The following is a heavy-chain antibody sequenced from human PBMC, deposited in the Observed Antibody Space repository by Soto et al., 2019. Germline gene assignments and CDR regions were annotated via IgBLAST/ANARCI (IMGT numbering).Heavy chain of an antibody. CDR3: AGSSSWYSIDY. CDR1: GFTFSSYG. V-gene: IGHV3-30*03. J-gene: IGHJ4*02. Sequence: PGGSLRLSCAASGFTFSSYGMHWVRQAPGKGLEWVAVISYDGSNKYYADSVKGRFTISRDNSKNTLYLQMNSLRAEDTAVYYCAGSSSWYSIDYWGQGTLVTVSS. CDR2: ISYDGSNK. D-gene: IGHD6-13*01.